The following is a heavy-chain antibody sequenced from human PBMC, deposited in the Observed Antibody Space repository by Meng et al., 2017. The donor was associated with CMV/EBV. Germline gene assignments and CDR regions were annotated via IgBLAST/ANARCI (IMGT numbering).Heavy chain of an antibody. CDR2: IYYSGST. CDR3: AREGDNPFDY. D-gene: IGHD2-21*02. V-gene: IGHV4-30-4*08. Sequence: VQGQEAGTGLGKPSQTRSLTCTGSGGSISSGDYYWSWIRQPPGKGLEWIGYIYYSGSTYYNPSLKSRVTISVDTSKNQFSLKLSSVTAADTAVYYCAREGDNPFDYWGQGTLVTVSS. J-gene: IGHJ4*02. CDR1: GGSISSGDYY.